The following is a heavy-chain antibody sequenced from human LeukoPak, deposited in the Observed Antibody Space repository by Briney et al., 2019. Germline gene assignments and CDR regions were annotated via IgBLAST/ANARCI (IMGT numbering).Heavy chain of an antibody. J-gene: IGHJ4*02. D-gene: IGHD4-23*01. Sequence: SVTVSCQASGGTFISYAISWVRQAPGQGLEWMGGIIPIFGTANYAQKFQGRVTITADESTSTAYKELRSLRSDDTTVYYCARDPDYGGNSDSAGVDYWGQGTLVTVSS. CDR3: ARDPDYGGNSDSAGVDY. CDR1: GGTFISYA. CDR2: IIPIFGTA. V-gene: IGHV1-69*01.